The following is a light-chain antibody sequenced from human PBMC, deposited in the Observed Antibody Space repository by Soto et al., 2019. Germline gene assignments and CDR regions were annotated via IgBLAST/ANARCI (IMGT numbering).Light chain of an antibody. J-gene: IGLJ1*01. Sequence: SALTQPRSVSGSTGQSVTISCTGTTTNIGGYNSVSWYQHHPGKARRLSMYDVTKRCSGVADRFSGSKSAFTASLTLSGLQAEDEAVYYCCSYAGSYTFYSFGTGTKGTVL. CDR3: CSYAGSYTFYS. CDR1: TTNIGGYNS. V-gene: IGLV2-11*01. CDR2: DVT.